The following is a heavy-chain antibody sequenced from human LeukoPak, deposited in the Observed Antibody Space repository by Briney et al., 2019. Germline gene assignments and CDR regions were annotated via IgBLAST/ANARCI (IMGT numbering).Heavy chain of an antibody. Sequence: GESLKISCKASGYSVTNYWIGWVRQMPGKGLEWLGIIYPGDSDTRYSPSFQGQVTISADKSISTAYLQWSNLKAPDTAMYYCARGSIMGATRNYLDYWGQGTLVTVSS. D-gene: IGHD1-26*01. CDR2: IYPGDSDT. CDR1: GYSVTNYW. CDR3: ARGSIMGATRNYLDY. V-gene: IGHV5-51*01. J-gene: IGHJ4*02.